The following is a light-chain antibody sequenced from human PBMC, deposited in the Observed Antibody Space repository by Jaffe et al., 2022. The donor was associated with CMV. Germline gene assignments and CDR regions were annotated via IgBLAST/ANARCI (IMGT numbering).Light chain of an antibody. J-gene: IGKJ2*01. CDR3: QKYDRAPNT. CDR2: AAS. V-gene: IGKV1-27*01. CDR1: QDIGGF. Sequence: DIQMTQSPSSLSASIGDRVTITCRASQDIGGFLVWYQQKLGKAPRVLIYAASILQSGVPSRFTGSGSGTDFTLTIRNLQPEDAATYYCQKYDRAPNTFGQGTKLEIK.